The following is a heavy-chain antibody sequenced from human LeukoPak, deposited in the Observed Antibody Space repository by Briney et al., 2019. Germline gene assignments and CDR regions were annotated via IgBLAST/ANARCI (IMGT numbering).Heavy chain of an antibody. Sequence: PSGTLSLTCTVSGGSISSGSYYWSWIRQPAGKGLEWIGRIYTSGSTNYNPSLKSRVTISVDTSKNQFSLKLSSVTAADTAVYYCATYGDYVAFDIWGQGTMVTVSS. CDR2: IYTSGST. D-gene: IGHD4-17*01. J-gene: IGHJ3*02. CDR1: GGSISSGSYY. CDR3: ATYGDYVAFDI. V-gene: IGHV4-61*02.